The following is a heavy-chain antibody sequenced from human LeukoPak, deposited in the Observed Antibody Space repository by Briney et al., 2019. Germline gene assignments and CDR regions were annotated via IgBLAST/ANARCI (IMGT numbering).Heavy chain of an antibody. CDR2: INPNSGGT. Sequence: GASVKVSCKASGYTFTGYYMHWVRQAPGQGLEWMGWINPNSGGTNYAQKFQGRVTMTRDTSISTAYMELSRLRSDDTAVYYCARVAVTYSSSPYYFDYWGQGTLVTVSS. D-gene: IGHD6-6*01. CDR3: ARVAVTYSSSPYYFDY. CDR1: GYTFTGYY. V-gene: IGHV1-2*02. J-gene: IGHJ4*02.